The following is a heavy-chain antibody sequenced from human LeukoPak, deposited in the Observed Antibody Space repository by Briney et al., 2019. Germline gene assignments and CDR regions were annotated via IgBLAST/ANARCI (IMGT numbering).Heavy chain of an antibody. CDR1: GFTFSSYS. J-gene: IGHJ4*02. CDR3: ATTAYYYDNSGDY. V-gene: IGHV3-48*01. D-gene: IGHD3-22*01. Sequence: GGSLRLSCAASGFTFSSYSMNWVRQAPGKGLEWVSYISSSSSTIYYADSVKGRFTIPRDNAKNSLYLQMNSLRAEDTAVYYCATTAYYYDNSGDYWGQGTLVTVSS. CDR2: ISSSSSTI.